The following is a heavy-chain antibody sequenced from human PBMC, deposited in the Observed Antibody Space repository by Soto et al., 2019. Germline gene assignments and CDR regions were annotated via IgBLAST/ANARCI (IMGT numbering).Heavy chain of an antibody. CDR1: GGTYSPYP. J-gene: IGHJ4*02. CDR2: IIPFLGVT. V-gene: IGHV1-69*04. Sequence: QVQLVQPGAEVKKPGSSVKVSCKSSGGTYSPYPINWVRQAPGQGLEWMGRIIPFLGVTNYRLKFQARVTITADKATNTAYMDLRGLRFEDTAVYYCVRDWESSVSTWSFGGLWGRGTLVTVSS. D-gene: IGHD3-16*01. CDR3: VRDWESSVSTWSFGGL.